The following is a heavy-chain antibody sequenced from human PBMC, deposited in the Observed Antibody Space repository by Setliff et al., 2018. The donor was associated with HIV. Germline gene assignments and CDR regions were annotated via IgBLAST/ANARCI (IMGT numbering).Heavy chain of an antibody. CDR1: GHTFTSSD. D-gene: IGHD6-19*01. CDR3: ARGAWYTSGWYSSRYLDV. J-gene: IGHJ6*03. V-gene: IGHV1-8*02. Sequence: ASVKVSCKASGHTFTSSDINWVRQATGQGLEWMGWMNPNSGNTGYAQKFQGRVTMTRDTSIKTAYMELSSLGSEDTAVYYCARGAWYTSGWYSSRYLDVWGKGTTVTVSS. CDR2: MNPNSGNT.